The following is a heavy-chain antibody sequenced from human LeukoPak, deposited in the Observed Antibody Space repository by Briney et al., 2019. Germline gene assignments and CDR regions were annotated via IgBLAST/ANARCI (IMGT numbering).Heavy chain of an antibody. J-gene: IGHJ5*02. CDR3: ARGPSSGWYGEWFDP. D-gene: IGHD6-19*01. V-gene: IGHV3-30*04. Sequence: GGSLRLSCAASGFTFTNYAMHWVRQAPGKGLEWVAVISYDGSNKYYADSVKGRFTISRDNSKSTLYLQMNSLRPEDTAVYYCARGPSSGWYGEWFDPWGQGTLVTVSS. CDR1: GFTFTNYA. CDR2: ISYDGSNK.